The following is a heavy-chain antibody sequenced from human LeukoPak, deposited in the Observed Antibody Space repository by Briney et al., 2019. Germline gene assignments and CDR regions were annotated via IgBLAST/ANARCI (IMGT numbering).Heavy chain of an antibody. Sequence: SETLSLTCTVSGGSISSSNYYWGWIRQPPGKGLEWIGSIYNSGSTYYNPALKSRVTISVDTSKNQFSLKLSSVTAADTAVYYCARGSDTAFLAFDIWGQGTMVTVSS. D-gene: IGHD5-18*01. CDR1: GGSISSSNYY. V-gene: IGHV4-39*07. J-gene: IGHJ3*02. CDR3: ARGSDTAFLAFDI. CDR2: IYNSGST.